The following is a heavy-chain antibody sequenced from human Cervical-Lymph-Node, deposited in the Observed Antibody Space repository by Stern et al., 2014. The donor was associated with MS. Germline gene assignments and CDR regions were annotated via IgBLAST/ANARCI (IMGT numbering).Heavy chain of an antibody. J-gene: IGHJ3*02. CDR1: GYSFTNSW. Sequence: VQLVESGADVKKPGESLKISCKASGYSFTNSWIGWVRQMPGKGLEWMGIIYPGNLDTRCSPSFQGQVTISADRSISTAYLQWSSLKASDTAMHYCARLGSYTGYDYDAFDIWGQGTVVTVSS. V-gene: IGHV5-51*01. D-gene: IGHD5-12*01. CDR3: ARLGSYTGYDYDAFDI. CDR2: IYPGNLDT.